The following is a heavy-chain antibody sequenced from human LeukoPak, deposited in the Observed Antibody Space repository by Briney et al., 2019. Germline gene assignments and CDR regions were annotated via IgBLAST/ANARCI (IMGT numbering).Heavy chain of an antibody. CDR2: ISGSGGST. D-gene: IGHD3-10*01. V-gene: IGHV3-23*01. J-gene: IGHJ4*02. Sequence: PGRSLRLSCAASGFTFDDYAMSWVRQAPGKGLEWVSGISGSGGSTYYADSVKGRFTISRDNFKNTLYLQMNSLRAEDTAVYYCAKDGGVWFGESNDYWGQGTLVTVSS. CDR3: AKDGGVWFGESNDY. CDR1: GFTFDDYA.